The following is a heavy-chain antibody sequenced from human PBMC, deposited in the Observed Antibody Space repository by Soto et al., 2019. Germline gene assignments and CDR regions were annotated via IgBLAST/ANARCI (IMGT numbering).Heavy chain of an antibody. Sequence: QVQLVESGGGVVQPGRSLRLSCAASGFTFSSYGMHWVRQAPGKGLEWVAVISYDGSNKYYADSVKGRFTISRDNSKNTLYLQMNSLRAEDTAVYYCAKVKPGDYDWYFYLWGRGTLVTVSS. J-gene: IGHJ2*01. CDR2: ISYDGSNK. CDR3: AKVKPGDYDWYFYL. V-gene: IGHV3-30*18. CDR1: GFTFSSYG. D-gene: IGHD4-17*01.